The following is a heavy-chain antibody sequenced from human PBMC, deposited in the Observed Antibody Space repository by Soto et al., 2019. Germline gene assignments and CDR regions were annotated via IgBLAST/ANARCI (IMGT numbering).Heavy chain of an antibody. J-gene: IGHJ6*02. CDR1: GGTFGNSA. CDR3: ARDKDRQPLGGNYYYGIDV. D-gene: IGHD3-3*02. CDR2: IIPSFPTP. Sequence: QVQLVQSGAEVKKPGSSVTVSCKASGGTFGNSAISWVRQAPGQGLEWMGGIIPSFPTPDYAQKFQGRVTITADESTSTAYMELPSLRSEDTAVYYCARDKDRQPLGGNYYYGIDVWGQGTTVTVSS. V-gene: IGHV1-69*12.